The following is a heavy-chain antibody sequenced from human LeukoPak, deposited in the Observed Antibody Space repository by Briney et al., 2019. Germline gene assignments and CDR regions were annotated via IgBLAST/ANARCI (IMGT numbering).Heavy chain of an antibody. CDR1: GYTFTTYA. Sequence: ASVNVSCKASGYTFTTYALHWVRQAPGQRLEWMGWINAGNGNTKYSQKFQARVTGTRDTSASTAYIELSSLRSEDTTVYYCARDPIGIRWPYYFDNWGQGTLVTVSS. D-gene: IGHD2-15*01. J-gene: IGHJ4*02. V-gene: IGHV1-3*01. CDR2: INAGNGNT. CDR3: ARDPIGIRWPYYFDN.